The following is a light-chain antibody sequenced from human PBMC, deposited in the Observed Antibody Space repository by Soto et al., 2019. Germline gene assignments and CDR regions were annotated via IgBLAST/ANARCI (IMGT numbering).Light chain of an antibody. V-gene: IGKV1-5*03. J-gene: IGKJ1*01. CDR2: KAS. CDR3: QQYSSFIPT. CDR1: QSISSW. Sequence: DIQMTQSPSTLSASVGDRVTITCRASQSISSWLAWYQQKPGKAPNLLIYKASSLESGVPSRFSGSGSGTEFTLTISILQPDDSATYYCQQYSSFIPTFGQGTKVDIK.